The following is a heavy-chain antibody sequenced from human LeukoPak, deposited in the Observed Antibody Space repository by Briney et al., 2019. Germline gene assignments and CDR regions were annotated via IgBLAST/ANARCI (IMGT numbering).Heavy chain of an antibody. Sequence: GGSLRLSCAASGFIFSNYAMHWVRQAPGKGLEYASAISSSGDNTYYANSVKGRFTISRDNSRNTLFLQMGSLRADDMAVYYCAREERGLAIDYWGQGTLVTVSS. CDR2: ISSSGDNT. V-gene: IGHV3-64*01. J-gene: IGHJ4*02. CDR1: GFIFSNYA. CDR3: AREERGLAIDY. D-gene: IGHD5-12*01.